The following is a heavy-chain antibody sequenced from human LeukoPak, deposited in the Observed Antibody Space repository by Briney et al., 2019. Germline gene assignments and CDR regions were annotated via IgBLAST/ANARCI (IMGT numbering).Heavy chain of an antibody. J-gene: IGHJ6*02. CDR2: SYPGDFDT. D-gene: IGHD6-19*01. Sequence: KPGESLKISCKGSGYSFTSYWIGWVRQMPGKGLEWMGISYPGDFDTRYSPSFQGQVTISADKSISTAYLQWSSLKAPDTAMYYCARLLAGIAVAGPHGDYYYGMDVWGQGTTVTVSS. CDR1: GYSFTSYW. CDR3: ARLLAGIAVAGPHGDYYYGMDV. V-gene: IGHV5-51*01.